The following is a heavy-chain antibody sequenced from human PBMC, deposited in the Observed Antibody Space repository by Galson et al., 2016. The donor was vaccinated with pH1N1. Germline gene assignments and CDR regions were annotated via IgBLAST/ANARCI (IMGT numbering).Heavy chain of an antibody. V-gene: IGHV3-74*01. Sequence: SLRLSCAASGFIFSNSWMHWVRQAPGEGLLWVARTNGDGSNTNYADSVKGRFTISRDNAKNTLYLQMDSLRAEDTAVYYCARGVDTGGRWGQGTLVTVSS. D-gene: IGHD5-18*01. CDR3: ARGVDTGGR. CDR1: GFIFSNSW. CDR2: TNGDGSNT. J-gene: IGHJ4*02.